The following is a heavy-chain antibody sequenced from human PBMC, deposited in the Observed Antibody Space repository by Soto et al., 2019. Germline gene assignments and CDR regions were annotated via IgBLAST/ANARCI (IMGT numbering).Heavy chain of an antibody. Sequence: EVQLLESGGGLVQPGGSLRLSCAASGFTFSSYAMSWVRQAPGKGLEWVSAISGSGGSTYYADSVKGRFTISRDNSKNTLYLQMNSLGAEDTAVYYCAKEKVPYGSGSYSVDYWGQGTLVTVSS. V-gene: IGHV3-23*01. CDR1: GFTFSSYA. CDR2: ISGSGGST. D-gene: IGHD3-10*01. J-gene: IGHJ4*02. CDR3: AKEKVPYGSGSYSVDY.